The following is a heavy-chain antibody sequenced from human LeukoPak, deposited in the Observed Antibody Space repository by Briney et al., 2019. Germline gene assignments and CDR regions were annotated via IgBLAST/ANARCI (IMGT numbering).Heavy chain of an antibody. CDR3: ARDSGRILTYYYYLDV. J-gene: IGHJ6*03. D-gene: IGHD4/OR15-4a*01. Sequence: SETLSLTCNVSGDSINKDYWSWIRQPPGKGLEWIGYVHYRGGTNYNPSLKSRVTMSVDTSKNQFSLKLSSVTAADTAVYYCARDSGRILTYYYYLDVWGKGTTVTVSS. CDR2: VHYRGGT. CDR1: GDSINKDY. V-gene: IGHV4-59*01.